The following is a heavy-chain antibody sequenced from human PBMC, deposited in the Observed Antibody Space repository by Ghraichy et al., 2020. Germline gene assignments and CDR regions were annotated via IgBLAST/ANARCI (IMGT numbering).Heavy chain of an antibody. CDR3: NTDRLWHRRPYDAFDI. V-gene: IGHV3-15*01. J-gene: IGHJ3*02. CDR2: IKSNADYVTT. Sequence: GGSLRLSCAASGFTFTNAWMNWVRQAPGKGLEWVGRIKSNADYVTTDYAAPVKGRFTISRDDSKNTLYLQMSNLKIDDTAVYYCNTDRLWHRRPYDAFDIWGQGTMVTVSS. D-gene: IGHD2-21*01. CDR1: GFTFTNAW.